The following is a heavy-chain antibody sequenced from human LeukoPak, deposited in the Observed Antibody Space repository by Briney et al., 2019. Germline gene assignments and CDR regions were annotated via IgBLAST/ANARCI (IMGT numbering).Heavy chain of an antibody. CDR3: ARVQYQLRFGGHWLDP. Sequence: ASVTVSRTASGYTLSGYYIHWVRQPPGKGLEWMGWINPNSGDTHYAHKFQGRGTMTTGTSNNTANMVQNNLISDDTAVECCARVQYQLRFGGHWLDPWGQGTLVTVSS. CDR1: GYTLSGYY. CDR2: INPNSGDT. J-gene: IGHJ5*02. V-gene: IGHV1-2*02. D-gene: IGHD2-2*01.